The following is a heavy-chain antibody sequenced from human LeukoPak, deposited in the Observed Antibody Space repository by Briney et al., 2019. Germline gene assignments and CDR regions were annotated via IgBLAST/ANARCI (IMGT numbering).Heavy chain of an antibody. J-gene: IGHJ6*03. CDR1: GGSISSGGYY. Sequence: PSETLSLTCTVSGGSISSGGYYWSWIRQHPGKGLEWIGYFYYSGSTYYNPSLKSRVTISVDTSKNQFSLKLSSVTAADTAVYYCARAPKAYYYYMDVWGKGTTVTVSS. V-gene: IGHV4-31*03. CDR3: ARAPKAYYYYMDV. CDR2: FYYSGST.